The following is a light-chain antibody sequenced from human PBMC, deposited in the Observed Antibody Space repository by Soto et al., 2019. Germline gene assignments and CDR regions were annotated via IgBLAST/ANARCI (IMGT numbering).Light chain of an antibody. Sequence: EIVLTQSPGTLSLSTGERATLSCRASQTVSSSYLAWYQQKPGQAPRLLIYGASTRATGIPARFSGSGSGTEFTLTISSLQSEDFAVYYCQQYNNWPSITFGQGTRLEI. J-gene: IGKJ5*01. V-gene: IGKV3D-15*01. CDR2: GAS. CDR1: QTVSSSY. CDR3: QQYNNWPSIT.